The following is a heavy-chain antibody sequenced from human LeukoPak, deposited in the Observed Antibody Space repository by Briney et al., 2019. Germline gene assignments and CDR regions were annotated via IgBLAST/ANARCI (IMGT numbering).Heavy chain of an antibody. CDR3: TTLDGDYAPDH. V-gene: IGHV3-15*04. CDR1: GFTFSNAW. J-gene: IGHJ4*02. CDR2: MESKSDGGST. D-gene: IGHD4-17*01. Sequence: PGGSLRLSCAGSGFTFSNAWMSWVRQAPGKGLEWVGRMESKSDGGSTDYAAPVKGRFTISRDDSKNTLFLQINSLKTEDTAVYYCTTLDGDYAPDHWGQGTLVTVSS.